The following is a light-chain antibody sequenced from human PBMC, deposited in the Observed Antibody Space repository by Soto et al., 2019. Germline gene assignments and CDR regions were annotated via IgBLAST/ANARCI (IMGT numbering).Light chain of an antibody. CDR3: QQFYSPPHA. J-gene: IGKJ3*01. CDR1: QSILHSSNNKNY. CDR2: WAS. Sequence: DIVMTQSPDSLAVSLGERATINCKSSQSILHSSNNKNYLAWYQQKPGQPPKLLIYWASTRDSGVPDRFSGSGSGTDFTLTISSLQAGDVAVYYCQQFYSPPHAFGPGTKVDIK. V-gene: IGKV4-1*01.